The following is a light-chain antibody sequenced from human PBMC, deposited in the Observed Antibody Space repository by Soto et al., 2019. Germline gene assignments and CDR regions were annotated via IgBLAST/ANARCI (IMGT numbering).Light chain of an antibody. CDR3: SSYTSSSTYV. J-gene: IGLJ1*01. CDR2: DVS. Sequence: QSALTQPASVSGSPGQSITISCTGTSSDVGGYNYVSWYQQHPGKAPKLMIYDVSNRPSGVSNRFSGSKSGNTASLTISRLQAEDEDDYYCSSYTSSSTYVFGAGTKVTVL. V-gene: IGLV2-14*01. CDR1: SSDVGGYNY.